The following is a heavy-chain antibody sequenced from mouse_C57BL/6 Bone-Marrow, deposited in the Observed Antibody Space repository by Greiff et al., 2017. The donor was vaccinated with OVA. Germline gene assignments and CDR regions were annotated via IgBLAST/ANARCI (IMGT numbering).Heavy chain of an antibody. CDR1: GFTFSDYY. D-gene: IGHD3-1*01. CDR2: INYDGSST. J-gene: IGHJ4*01. CDR3: ARDRGPYAMDY. Sequence: EVQLVESEGGLVQPGSSMKLSCTASGFTFSDYYMAWVRQVPEKGLEWVANINYDGSSTYYLDSLKSRFIISRDNAKNILYLQMSSLKSEDTATDYCARDRGPYAMDYWGQGTSVTVSS. V-gene: IGHV5-16*01.